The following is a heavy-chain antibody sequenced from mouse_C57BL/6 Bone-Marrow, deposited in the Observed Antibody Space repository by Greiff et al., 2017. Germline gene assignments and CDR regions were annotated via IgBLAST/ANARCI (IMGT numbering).Heavy chain of an antibody. J-gene: IGHJ3*01. V-gene: IGHV3-6*01. CDR3: AGDGYYVWFAY. CDR1: GYSITSGYY. CDR2: ISYDGSN. Sequence: EVKLEESGPGLVKPSQSLSLTCSVTGYSITSGYYWNWIRQFPGNKLEWMGYISYDGSNNYNPSLKNRISITRDTSKNQFFLKLNSVTTEDTAKYDCAGDGYYVWFAYWGQGTLVTVSA. D-gene: IGHD2-3*01.